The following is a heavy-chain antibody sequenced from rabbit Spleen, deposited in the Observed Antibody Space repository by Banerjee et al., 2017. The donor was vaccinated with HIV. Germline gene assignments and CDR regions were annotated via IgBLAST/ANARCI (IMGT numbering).Heavy chain of an antibody. V-gene: IGHV1S40*01. Sequence: QSLEESGGDLVKPVASLTLTCTASGFSFSSSGWICWVRQAPGKGLEWIACIDTGSGNTHFASWAKGRFTISKTSSTTVTLQMTSLTAADTATYFCARDTSSSFSSYGMDLWGQGTLVTVS. CDR3: ARDTSSSFSSYGMDL. J-gene: IGHJ6*01. CDR2: IDTGSGNT. D-gene: IGHD1-1*01. CDR1: GFSFSSSGW.